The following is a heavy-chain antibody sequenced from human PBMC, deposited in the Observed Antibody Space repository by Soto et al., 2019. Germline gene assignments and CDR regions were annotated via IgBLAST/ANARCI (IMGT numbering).Heavy chain of an antibody. CDR2: ISYDGSNK. CDR1: GFTFSSDA. V-gene: IGHV3-30-3*01. D-gene: IGHD3-22*01. Sequence: PGGSLRLSCAASGFTFSSDAMHWVRQAPGKGLEWVAVISYDGSNKYYADSVKGRFTISRDNSKNTLYLQMNSLRAEDTAVYYCARDSLTYYYDSSGYYRQNHLPYYYYGMDVWGQGTTVTVSS. CDR3: ARDSLTYYYDSSGYYRQNHLPYYYYGMDV. J-gene: IGHJ6*02.